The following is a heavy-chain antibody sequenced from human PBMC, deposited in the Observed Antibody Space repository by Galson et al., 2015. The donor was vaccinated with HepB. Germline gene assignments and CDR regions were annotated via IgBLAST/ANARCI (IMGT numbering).Heavy chain of an antibody. D-gene: IGHD6-19*01. J-gene: IGHJ6*02. CDR1: GYTFTNYA. V-gene: IGHV7-4-1*02. Sequence: SVKVSCKASGYTFTNYAMNWVRQAPGQGLEWMGWINTKTGKPTFAQGFTGRFALSLDTSVSTAYLQISSLKVEDTAVYYCAREPSSGWPYQYYGMDVWGQGTTVTVSS. CDR3: AREPSSGWPYQYYGMDV. CDR2: INTKTGKP.